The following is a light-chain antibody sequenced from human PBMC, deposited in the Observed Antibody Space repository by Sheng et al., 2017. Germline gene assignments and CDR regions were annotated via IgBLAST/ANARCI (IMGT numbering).Light chain of an antibody. CDR3: QSYDGNSVV. Sequence: FMLTQPQSVSESPGTAVTISCTRSSGFIGGNYVQWYQQRPGTSPIVVIFEDRHRPSGVPGRFSGSIDTSANSASLTISGLRTEDEADYYCQSYDGNSVVFGGGTKLTVL. V-gene: IGLV6-57*01. J-gene: IGLJ2*01. CDR1: SGFIGGNY. CDR2: EDR.